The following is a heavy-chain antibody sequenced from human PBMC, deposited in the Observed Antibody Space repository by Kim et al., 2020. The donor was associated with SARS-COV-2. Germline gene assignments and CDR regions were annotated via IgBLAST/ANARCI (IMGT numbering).Heavy chain of an antibody. CDR1: GYTFTSYA. CDR3: ARDLAALAVAGTFDY. D-gene: IGHD6-19*01. CDR2: INAGNGNT. J-gene: IGHJ4*02. Sequence: ASVKVSCKASGYTFTSYAMHWVRQAPGQRLEWMGWINAGNGNTKYSQKFQGRVTITRDTSASTAYMELSSLRSEDTAVYYCARDLAALAVAGTFDYWGQGTLVTVSS. V-gene: IGHV1-3*01.